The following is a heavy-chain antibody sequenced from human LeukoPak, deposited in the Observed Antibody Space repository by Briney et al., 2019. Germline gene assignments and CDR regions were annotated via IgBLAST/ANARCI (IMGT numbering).Heavy chain of an antibody. V-gene: IGHV3-48*03. CDR3: ARSKSPDYYDSSGYPPGY. CDR1: GFTFSSYE. CDR2: ISSSGSTI. J-gene: IGHJ4*02. D-gene: IGHD3-22*01. Sequence: HSGGSLRLSCAASGFTFSSYEMNWVRQAPGKGLEWVSYISSSGSTIYYADSVKGRFTISRDNAKNSLYLQMNSLRAEDTAVYYCARSKSPDYYDSSGYPPGYWGQGTLVTVSS.